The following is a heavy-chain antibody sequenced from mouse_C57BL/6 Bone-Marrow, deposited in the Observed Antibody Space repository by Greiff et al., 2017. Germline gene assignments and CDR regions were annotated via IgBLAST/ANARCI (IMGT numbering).Heavy chain of an antibody. J-gene: IGHJ4*01. V-gene: IGHV1-42*01. D-gene: IGHD2-3*01. CDR3: APYDGYSYYYAMDY. Sequence: EVQLQESGPELVKPGASVKISCKASGYSFTGYYMNWVKQSPEKSLEWIGEINPSTGGTTYNQKFKATATLTVDKSSSTAYMQLKILTSEDSAVYYCAPYDGYSYYYAMDYWGQGTSVTVSS. CDR2: INPSTGGT. CDR1: GYSFTGYY.